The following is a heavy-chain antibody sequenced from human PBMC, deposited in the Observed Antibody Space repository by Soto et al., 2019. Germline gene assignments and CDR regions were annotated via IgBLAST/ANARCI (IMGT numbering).Heavy chain of an antibody. CDR1: GFTFGSYG. Sequence: PGGSLRLSCAASGFTFGSYGMHWVRQAPGKGLEWVAVISYDGSNKYYADSVKGRFTISRDNSKNTLYLQMNSLRAEDTAVYYCAKGDREALIPYYYDSSGYSDFDYWGQGTLVTVSS. CDR2: ISYDGSNK. CDR3: AKGDREALIPYYYDSSGYSDFDY. V-gene: IGHV3-30*18. J-gene: IGHJ4*02. D-gene: IGHD3-22*01.